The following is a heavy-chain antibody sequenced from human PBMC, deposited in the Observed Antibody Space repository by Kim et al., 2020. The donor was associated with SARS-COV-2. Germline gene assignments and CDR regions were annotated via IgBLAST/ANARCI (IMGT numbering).Heavy chain of an antibody. CDR1: GGSFSGYY. CDR3: ARGRLQGRYDYSLAGMDV. CDR2: INHSGGT. Sequence: SETLSLTCAVYGGSFSGYYWSWIRQPPGKGLEWIGEINHSGGTNYNPSLKSRVTISVDTSKNQFSLKLSSVTAADTAVYYCARGRLQGRYDYSLAGMDVWGPETTVTASS. D-gene: IGHD3-22*01. V-gene: IGHV4-34*01. J-gene: IGHJ6*02.